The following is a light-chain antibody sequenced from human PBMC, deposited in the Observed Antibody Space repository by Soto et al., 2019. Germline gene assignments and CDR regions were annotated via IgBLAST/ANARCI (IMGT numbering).Light chain of an antibody. Sequence: EIVLTQAPATLSLSPGDRATLSCRASKRISTDLAWYQQKPGQAPRLFIYDASNRATGIPARFSGSGSGTDFTLTISSLEPEDFAVYYCQQRSNWPPITFGQGTRLEIK. CDR2: DAS. CDR3: QQRSNWPPIT. CDR1: KRISTD. V-gene: IGKV3-11*01. J-gene: IGKJ5*01.